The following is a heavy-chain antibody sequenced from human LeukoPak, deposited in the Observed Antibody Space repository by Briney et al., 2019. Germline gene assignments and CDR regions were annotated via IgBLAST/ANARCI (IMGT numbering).Heavy chain of an antibody. CDR2: IYYSGST. Sequence: SETLSLTCTVSGGSISSYYWSWIRQPPGKGLEWIGYIYYSGSTNYNPSLKSRVTISVDTSKNQFSLKLSSVTAADTAVYDCARDQGGQWPISFDYWGQGTLVTVSS. D-gene: IGHD6-19*01. J-gene: IGHJ4*02. CDR3: ARDQGGQWPISFDY. CDR1: GGSISSYY. V-gene: IGHV4-59*01.